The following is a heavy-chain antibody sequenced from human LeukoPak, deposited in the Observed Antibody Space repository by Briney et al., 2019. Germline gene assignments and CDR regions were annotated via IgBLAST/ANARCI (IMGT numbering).Heavy chain of an antibody. V-gene: IGHV3-49*04. J-gene: IGHJ4*02. CDR1: GFTFGDYA. CDR3: TKSGTAIVGTTAAYYFDY. CDR2: IRSKAYGGTA. D-gene: IGHD1-26*01. Sequence: GGSLRLSCTASGFTFGDYAMSWVRQAPGKGLEWVGFIRSKAYGGTAEYAASVKGRFTISRDDSKSIAYLQMNSLKTEDTAVYYCTKSGTAIVGTTAAYYFDYWGQGTLVSVSS.